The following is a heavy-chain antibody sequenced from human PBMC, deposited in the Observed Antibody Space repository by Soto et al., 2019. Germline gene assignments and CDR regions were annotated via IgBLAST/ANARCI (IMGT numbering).Heavy chain of an antibody. D-gene: IGHD5-18*01. CDR2: IIPMLGIA. V-gene: IGHV1-69*02. J-gene: IGHJ4*02. CDR1: GGTFSSYT. CDR3: ANRGYSYGFVIY. Sequence: QVQLVQSGAEVKKPGSSVKVSCKASGGTFSSYTFSWVRQPPGQGLEWMGRIIPMLGIANYAQKFQGRVTITADKSTSTAYMELSSLRSEDTAVYYCANRGYSYGFVIYWGQGTLVTVSS.